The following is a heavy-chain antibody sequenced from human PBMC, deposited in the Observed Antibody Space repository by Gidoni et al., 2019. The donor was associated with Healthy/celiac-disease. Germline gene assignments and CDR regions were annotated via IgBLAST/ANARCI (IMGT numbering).Heavy chain of an antibody. V-gene: IGHV1-3*01. CDR1: GYTFTSYA. J-gene: IGHJ4*02. D-gene: IGHD6-19*01. CDR3: AFGYSSGWYDFKADY. CDR2: LNAGNGNT. Sequence: QVQLVQSGAEVKKPGASVKVSCKASGYTFTSYAMHWVRQAPGQRLEWMGGLNAGNGNTKYSQKFQGRVTITRDTSASTAYMELSSLRSEDTAVYYCAFGYSSGWYDFKADYWGQGTLVTVSS.